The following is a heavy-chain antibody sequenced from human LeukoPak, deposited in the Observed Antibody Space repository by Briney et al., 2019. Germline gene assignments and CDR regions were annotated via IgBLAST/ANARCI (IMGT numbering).Heavy chain of an antibody. V-gene: IGHV3-23*01. CDR3: AKDRGFGVFFQYYFDY. Sequence: GGSLRLSCTASGFTFSNYGLSWVRQAPGKGLEWVSGITGSGGSTYYADSVKGRFTISRDNSKNTLYLQMNSLRAEDTAVYYCAKDRGFGVFFQYYFDYWGQGTLVTVSS. D-gene: IGHD3-10*01. CDR1: GFTFSNYG. J-gene: IGHJ4*02. CDR2: ITGSGGST.